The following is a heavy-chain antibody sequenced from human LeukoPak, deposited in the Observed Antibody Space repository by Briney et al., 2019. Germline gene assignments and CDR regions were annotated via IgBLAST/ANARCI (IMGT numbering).Heavy chain of an antibody. CDR2: ISGSGGST. V-gene: IGHV3-23*01. D-gene: IGHD1-1*01. J-gene: IGHJ6*02. CDR1: GFTFGSYA. Sequence: GGSLRLSCAASGFTFGSYAMSWVRQAPGKGLEWVSAISGSGGSTYYADSVKGRFTISRDNSKNTLYLQMNSLRAEDTAAYYCAKDQNWNDWGYGMDVWGQGTTVTVSS. CDR3: AKDQNWNDWGYGMDV.